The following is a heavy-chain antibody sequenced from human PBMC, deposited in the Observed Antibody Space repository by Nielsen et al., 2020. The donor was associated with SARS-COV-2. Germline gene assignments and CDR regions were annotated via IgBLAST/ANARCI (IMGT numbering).Heavy chain of an antibody. Sequence: WVRQAPGQGIEWMGWINTNTGNPTYAQGFTGRFVFSLDTSVSTAYLQISSLKAEDTAVYYCAREFRDYGSGSYYGYWGQGTLVTVSS. CDR2: INTNTGNP. V-gene: IGHV7-4-1*02. CDR3: AREFRDYGSGSYYGY. J-gene: IGHJ4*02. D-gene: IGHD3-10*01.